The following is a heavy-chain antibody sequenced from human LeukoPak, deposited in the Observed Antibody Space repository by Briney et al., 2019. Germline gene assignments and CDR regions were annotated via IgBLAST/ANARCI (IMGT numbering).Heavy chain of an antibody. CDR2: ISAYNGNT. CDR1: GYTFTSYG. J-gene: IGHJ6*02. Sequence: ASVKVSCKASGYTFTSYGISWVRQAPGQGLVWMGWISAYNGNTNYAQKLQGRVTMTTDTSTSTAYMELRSLRSDDTAVYYCAAGFSSSWARRYYYYGMDVWGQGTTVTVSS. D-gene: IGHD6-13*01. V-gene: IGHV1-18*01. CDR3: AAGFSSSWARRYYYYGMDV.